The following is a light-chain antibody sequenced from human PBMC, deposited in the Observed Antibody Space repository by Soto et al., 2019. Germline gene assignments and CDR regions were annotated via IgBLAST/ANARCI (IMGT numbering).Light chain of an antibody. CDR2: AAS. J-gene: IGKJ3*01. V-gene: IGKV1D-12*01. CDR1: QAISSW. Sequence: DIQMTQSPSSVSASVGDRVTITCRASQAISSWLAWYQQKPWKAPKLLIYAASSLRSGVPSRFSGSGSGTDFTLTISSLQPEDFATYYCQQANSFPIFTFGPGTKVDIK. CDR3: QQANSFPIFT.